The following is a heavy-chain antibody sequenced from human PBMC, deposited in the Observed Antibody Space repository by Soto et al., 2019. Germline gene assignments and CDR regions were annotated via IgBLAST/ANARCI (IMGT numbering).Heavy chain of an antibody. CDR1: GGSISSGDYY. V-gene: IGHV4-30-4*01. D-gene: IGHD2-15*01. Sequence: SETLSLTCTVSGGSISSGDYYWSWIRQPPGKGLEWIGYIYYSGSTYYNPSLKSRVTISVDTSKNQFSLKLSSVTAADTAVYYCARRTLLAPNWFDPWGQGTLVTVSS. J-gene: IGHJ5*02. CDR3: ARRTLLAPNWFDP. CDR2: IYYSGST.